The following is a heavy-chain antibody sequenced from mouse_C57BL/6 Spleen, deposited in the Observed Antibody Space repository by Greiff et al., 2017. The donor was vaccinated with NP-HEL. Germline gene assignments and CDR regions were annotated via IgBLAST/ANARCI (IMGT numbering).Heavy chain of an antibody. D-gene: IGHD2-12*01. V-gene: IGHV2-5*01. Sequence: QVQLQQSGPGLVQPSQSLSITCPVSGFSLTSYGVHWVRQSPGKGLEWLGVIWRGGSTDYNAAFMSRLSITKDNSKSQVFFKMNSLQADDTAIYYCAKKGNYTPFRAMDYWGQGTSVTVSS. J-gene: IGHJ4*01. CDR3: AKKGNYTPFRAMDY. CDR1: GFSLTSYG. CDR2: IWRGGST.